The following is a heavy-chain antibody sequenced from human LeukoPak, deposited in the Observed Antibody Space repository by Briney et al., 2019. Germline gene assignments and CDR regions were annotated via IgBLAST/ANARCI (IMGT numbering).Heavy chain of an antibody. D-gene: IGHD6-6*01. CDR1: GVTRNC. Sequence: GGSLRLSCAAAGVTRNCMTWVRQAPGKGLEWVSVIYNGGTTYYADSVKGRFTISRDNSKSTLFVYLQMNSLRTDDPALYYCAGGGEAARSLAYWGQGALVTVSS. V-gene: IGHV3-66*02. J-gene: IGHJ4*02. CDR2: IYNGGTT. CDR3: AGGGEAARSLAY.